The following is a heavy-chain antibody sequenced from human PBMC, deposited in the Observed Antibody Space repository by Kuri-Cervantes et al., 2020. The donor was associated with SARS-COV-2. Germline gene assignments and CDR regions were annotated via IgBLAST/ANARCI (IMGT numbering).Heavy chain of an antibody. CDR1: GFTFSNYW. CDR3: ARAFLRGGSDY. V-gene: IGHV3-74*01. CDR2: TNTDGSST. Sequence: ETLSLTCVASGFTFSNYWMHWVRQAPGKGLVWVSRTNTDGSSTSYADSVKGRFTISRDNAKNTLYLQMNSLRAEDTAVYYCARAFLRGGSDYWGQGTLVTVSS. D-gene: IGHD1-26*01. J-gene: IGHJ4*02.